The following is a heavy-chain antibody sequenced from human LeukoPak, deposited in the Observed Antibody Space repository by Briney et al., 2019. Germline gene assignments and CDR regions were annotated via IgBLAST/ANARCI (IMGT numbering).Heavy chain of an antibody. CDR2: IYYSGGT. Sequence: SETLSLTCTVSGGSISSYYWSWIRQPPGKGLEWIGYIYYSGGTNYNPSLKSRVTISVDTSKNQFSLKLSSVTAADTAVYYCARSAKYSGGYYGYWGQGTLVTVSS. J-gene: IGHJ4*02. V-gene: IGHV4-59*08. D-gene: IGHD3-22*01. CDR3: ARSAKYSGGYYGY. CDR1: GGSISSYY.